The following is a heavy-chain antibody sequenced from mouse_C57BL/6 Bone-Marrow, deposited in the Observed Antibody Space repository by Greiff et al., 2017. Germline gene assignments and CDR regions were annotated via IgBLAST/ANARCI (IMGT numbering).Heavy chain of an antibody. J-gene: IGHJ3*01. Sequence: QVHVKQSGAELARPGASVKLSCKASGYTFTSYGISWVKQRTGQGLEWIGEIYPRSGDTYYNEKFKGKATLTADKSSSTAYMELSSLTSEDSAVYFCSRSYCYGRGFDYWGKGTPVTVSA. V-gene: IGHV1-81*01. D-gene: IGHD1-1*01. CDR1: GYTFTSYG. CDR3: SRSYCYGRGFDY. CDR2: IYPRSGDT.